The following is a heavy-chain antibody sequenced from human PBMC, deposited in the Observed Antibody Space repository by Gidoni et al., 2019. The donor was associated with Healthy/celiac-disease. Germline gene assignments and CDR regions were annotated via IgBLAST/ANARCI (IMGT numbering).Heavy chain of an antibody. V-gene: IGHV1-46*01. Sequence: QVQLVQSGAEVKKPGASVKVSCKASGYTFTSYYMHWVRQAPGQGLEWMGIFNPSGGSTSYAQKCQGRVTMTRDTSTSTVYMELSSLRSEDTAVYYRARCLWKTDYYGMDVWGQGTTVTVSS. CDR3: ARCLWKTDYYGMDV. D-gene: IGHD3-10*01. CDR1: GYTFTSYY. J-gene: IGHJ6*02. CDR2: FNPSGGST.